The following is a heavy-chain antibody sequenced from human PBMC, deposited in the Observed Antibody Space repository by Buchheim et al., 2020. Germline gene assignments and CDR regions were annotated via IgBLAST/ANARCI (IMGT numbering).Heavy chain of an antibody. V-gene: IGHV3-48*01. CDR3: ARNSRVVVDY. J-gene: IGHJ4*02. D-gene: IGHD2-15*01. Sequence: EVQLVESGGGLVQPGGSLRLSCTASGFTFNSYSINWVRQAPGKGLEWVSYTSSSSSTIFYADSVKGRFTISRDNAKNSLYLQMNSLRAEDTAVYYCARNSRVVVDYWGQGTL. CDR2: TSSSSSTI. CDR1: GFTFNSYS.